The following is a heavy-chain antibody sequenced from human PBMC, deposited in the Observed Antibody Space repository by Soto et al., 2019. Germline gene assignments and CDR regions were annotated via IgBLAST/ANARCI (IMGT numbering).Heavy chain of an antibody. CDR2: ISGSGGST. CDR1: GFTFSSHA. D-gene: IGHD6-13*01. Sequence: GSLRLSCAASGFTFSSHAMSWVRQAPGKGLEWVSAISGSGGSTYYADSVKGRFTISRDNSKNTLYLQMNSLRAEDTAVYYCAKYGPSAAAGRYYYYGMDVWGQGTTVTVSS. J-gene: IGHJ6*02. V-gene: IGHV3-23*01. CDR3: AKYGPSAAAGRYYYYGMDV.